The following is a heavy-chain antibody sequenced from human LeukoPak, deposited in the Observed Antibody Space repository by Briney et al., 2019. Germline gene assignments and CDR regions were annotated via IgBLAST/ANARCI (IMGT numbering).Heavy chain of an antibody. J-gene: IGHJ6*04. V-gene: IGHV3-33*01. CDR2: IWYGGSNK. CDR1: GFTFSSYG. CDR3: ARVARVSGNYYYYGMDV. D-gene: IGHD6-13*01. Sequence: PGRSLRLSCAASGFTFSSYGMHWVRQAPGKGLEWVAVIWYGGSNKYYADSVKGRFTISRDNSKNKLYLQMNSLRAEDTAVYYCARVARVSGNYYYYGMDVWGKGTTVTVSS.